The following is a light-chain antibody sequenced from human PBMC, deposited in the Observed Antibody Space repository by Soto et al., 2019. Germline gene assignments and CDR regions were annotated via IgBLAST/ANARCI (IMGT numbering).Light chain of an antibody. CDR1: SSDVGGYNL. CDR2: EGS. CDR3: SSYTSENTYV. V-gene: IGLV2-14*02. Sequence: QSALTQPASVSGSPGQSITISCTGTSSDVGGYNLVSWYQQHPGKAPKLMIFEGSKRPSGVTNRFSGSKSGNTASLTISGLQAADEVDYYCSSYTSENTYVFGTGTKVTVL. J-gene: IGLJ1*01.